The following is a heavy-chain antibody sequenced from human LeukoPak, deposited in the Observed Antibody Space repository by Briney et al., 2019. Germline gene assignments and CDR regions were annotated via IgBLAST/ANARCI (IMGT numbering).Heavy chain of an antibody. Sequence: ASVKVSCKASEYTFTGYYLHWVRQAPGQGLEWMGCINPGSGGTNYAQKFQDRVTMTRDMYISTAYMELSSLRYDDTAVYYCARGGFVVAPPLAVWGQGTTVTVPS. CDR2: INPGSGGT. V-gene: IGHV1-2*02. D-gene: IGHD3-3*01. CDR3: ARGGFVVAPPLAV. CDR1: EYTFTGYY. J-gene: IGHJ6*02.